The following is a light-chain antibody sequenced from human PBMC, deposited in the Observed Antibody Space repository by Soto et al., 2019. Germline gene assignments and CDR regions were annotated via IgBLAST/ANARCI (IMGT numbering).Light chain of an antibody. J-gene: IGKJ4*01. CDR3: QQYNNRPPLT. CDR2: GAS. Sequence: EIVMTQSPATLSVSPGERVTLSCRASQSVGSKLAWYQQKPGQAPRLLIYGASTRATGIPARFSGSGSGTEFTLTISSLQSEDFAVYYCQQYNNRPPLTFGGGTKVEIK. CDR1: QSVGSK. V-gene: IGKV3-15*01.